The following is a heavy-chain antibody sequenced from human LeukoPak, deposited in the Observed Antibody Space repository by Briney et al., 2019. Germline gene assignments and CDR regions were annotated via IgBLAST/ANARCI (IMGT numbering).Heavy chain of an antibody. V-gene: IGHV3-48*03. CDR3: ARDGDSSGWYGIDY. CDR1: GFTFSSYE. J-gene: IGHJ4*02. D-gene: IGHD6-19*01. CDR2: ISSSGSTI. Sequence: GGSLRLSCAASGFTFSSYEMNWVRQAPGKGLEWVSYISSSGSTIYYADSVKGRFTISRDNAKNSLYLQMNSLRAEDTAVYYCARDGDSSGWYGIDYWGQGTLVTVSS.